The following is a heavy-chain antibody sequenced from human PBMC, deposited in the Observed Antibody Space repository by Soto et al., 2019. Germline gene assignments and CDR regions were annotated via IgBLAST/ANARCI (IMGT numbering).Heavy chain of an antibody. D-gene: IGHD6-6*01. CDR1: GFTFSDYY. J-gene: IGHJ6*03. V-gene: IGHV3-11*01. CDR2: ISSSGSTI. CDR3: AREVYSSSSDYYYYYMDV. Sequence: QVQLVESGGGLVKPGGSLRLSCAASGFTFSDYYMSWIRQAPGKGLEWASYISSSGSTIYYADSVKGRFTISRDNAKNSLYLQMNSLRAEDTAVYYCAREVYSSSSDYYYYYMDVWGKGTTVTVSS.